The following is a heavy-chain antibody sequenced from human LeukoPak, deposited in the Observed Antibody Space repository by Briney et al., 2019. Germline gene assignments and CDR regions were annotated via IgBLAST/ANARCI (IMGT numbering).Heavy chain of an antibody. CDR3: ARGPLNYYLRLNAFDI. CDR1: GGSFSGYY. D-gene: IGHD3-22*01. Sequence: SETLSLTCAVYGGSFSGYYWSWIRQPPGKGLEWIGEINHSGSTNYNPSLKSRVTISVDTSKNQFSLKLSSVTAADTAVYYCARGPLNYYLRLNAFDIWGQGTMVTVSS. CDR2: INHSGST. J-gene: IGHJ3*02. V-gene: IGHV4-34*01.